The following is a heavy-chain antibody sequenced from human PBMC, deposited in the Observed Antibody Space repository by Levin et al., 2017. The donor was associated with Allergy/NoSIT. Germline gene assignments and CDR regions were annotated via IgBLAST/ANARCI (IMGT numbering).Heavy chain of an antibody. J-gene: IGHJ4*02. V-gene: IGHV4-38-2*02. D-gene: IGHD1-26*01. CDR3: AREIEIVGEKDY. Sequence: PSETLSLTCAVSGYSISSGYFWGWIRQPPGKGLEWIGTIYQSGRTYYNPSLKSRVTISVDTSKNQFSLNVTSVTAADTAVYYCAREIEIVGEKDYWGQGTLVTVSS. CDR2: IYQSGRT. CDR1: GYSISSGYF.